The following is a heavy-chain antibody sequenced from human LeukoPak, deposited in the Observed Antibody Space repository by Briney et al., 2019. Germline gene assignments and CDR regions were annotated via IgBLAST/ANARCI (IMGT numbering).Heavy chain of an antibody. Sequence: GGSLRLSCAASGFTFSNHYMDWVRQAPGKGLEWVRRTKNKGESHITDYAASVKGRFFSSRDDSKNSLYLQMNSLQTDDTGIYYCARDTAAALDYWGQGILVTVSS. CDR2: TKNKGESHIT. J-gene: IGHJ4*02. V-gene: IGHV3-72*01. CDR1: GFTFSNHY. CDR3: ARDTAAALDY. D-gene: IGHD6-13*01.